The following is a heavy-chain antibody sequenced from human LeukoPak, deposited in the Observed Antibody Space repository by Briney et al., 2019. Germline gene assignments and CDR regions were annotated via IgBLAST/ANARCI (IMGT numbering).Heavy chain of an antibody. CDR3: ARADRLRGGPYLIGP. CDR2: INPNRGGT. CDR1: GYSFTDYY. D-gene: IGHD2-21*01. J-gene: IGHJ5*02. Sequence: GASVKVSCKTSGYSFTDYYMHWGRPAPGQGLEWMGWINPNRGGTSSAQKFQGRVTMTRDTSITTVYMEMSWLTSDDTAIYYCARADRLRGGPYLIGPWGQGTLVTVSS. V-gene: IGHV1-2*02.